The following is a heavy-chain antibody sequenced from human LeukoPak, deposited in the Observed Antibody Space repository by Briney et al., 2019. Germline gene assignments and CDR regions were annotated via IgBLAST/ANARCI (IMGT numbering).Heavy chain of an antibody. CDR1: GSTFSTYW. D-gene: IGHD3-10*01. CDR2: IKSDGSAT. J-gene: IGHJ4*02. CDR3: ARVGGRGSIGGDC. Sequence: GGSLRLSCAASGSTFSTYWMHWVRQAPGKGLVWVSRIKSDGSATTYADFVKGRFTVSRDNAKNTLYLQMSSLRAEDTAMYFCARVGGRGSIGGDCWGQGTLVTVSS. V-gene: IGHV3-74*03.